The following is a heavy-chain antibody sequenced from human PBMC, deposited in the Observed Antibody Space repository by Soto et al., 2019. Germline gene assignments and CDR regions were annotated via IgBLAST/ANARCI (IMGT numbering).Heavy chain of an antibody. D-gene: IGHD2-15*01. V-gene: IGHV1-46*01. Sequence: GASVKVSCKASGYTFTSYGISWVRQAPGQELEWMGWINPSGGSTSYAQKFQGRVTMTRDTSTSTVYMELSSLRSEDTAVYYCVVAATLFLFDPWGQGTLVTVSS. J-gene: IGHJ5*02. CDR3: VVAATLFLFDP. CDR1: GYTFTSYG. CDR2: INPSGGST.